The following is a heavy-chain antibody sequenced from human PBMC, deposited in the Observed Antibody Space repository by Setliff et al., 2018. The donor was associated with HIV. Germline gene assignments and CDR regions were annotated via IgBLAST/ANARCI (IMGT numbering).Heavy chain of an antibody. CDR1: GFTFSSYA. Sequence: GGSLRLSCAASGFTFSSYAMHWVRQAPGKGLEWVAVISYDGSNKYYMDSVKGRFSISRDNADNSLYLQMNSLRGEDTAIYYCALLWPFDYWGQGALVTVSS. V-gene: IGHV3-30*07. J-gene: IGHJ4*02. CDR3: ALLWPFDY. D-gene: IGHD3-10*01. CDR2: ISYDGSNK.